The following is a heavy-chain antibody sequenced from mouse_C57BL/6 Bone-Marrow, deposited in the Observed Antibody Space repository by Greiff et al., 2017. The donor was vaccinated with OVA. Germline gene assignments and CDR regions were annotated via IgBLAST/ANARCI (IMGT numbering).Heavy chain of an antibody. V-gene: IGHV6-6*01. Sequence: DVQLQESGGGLVQPGGSMKLSCAASGFTFSDAWMDWVRQSPEKGLEWVAEIRNKANNHATYYAESVKGRFTISRDDSKSSVYLQMNSLRAEDTGIYYCTRPITTGGYFDVWGTGTTVTVSS. D-gene: IGHD1-1*01. J-gene: IGHJ1*03. CDR1: GFTFSDAW. CDR2: IRNKANNHAT. CDR3: TRPITTGGYFDV.